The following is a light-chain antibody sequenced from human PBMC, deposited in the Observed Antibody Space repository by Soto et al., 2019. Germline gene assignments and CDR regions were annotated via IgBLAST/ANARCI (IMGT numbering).Light chain of an antibody. CDR3: QQYYSYSRT. J-gene: IGKJ1*01. Sequence: DIQMTQSPSTLSASVGDRVTITCRASQTVSSWLAWYQQKPGKAPKLLIYDVSSLESGVPSRFSXXXXXXXXXXXISSLQPDDFATYYCQQYYSYSRTFGQGTKVEVK. V-gene: IGKV1-5*01. CDR1: QTVSSW. CDR2: DVS.